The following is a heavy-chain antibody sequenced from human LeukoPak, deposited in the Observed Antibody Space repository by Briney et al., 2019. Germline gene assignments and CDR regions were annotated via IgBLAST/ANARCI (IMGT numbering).Heavy chain of an antibody. CDR2: INPNSGGT. J-gene: IGHJ3*02. Sequence: ASVKVSCKASGYTFTSYGISWVRQAPGQGLEWMGWINPNSGGTNYAQKFQGRVTMTRDTSISTAYMELSRLRSDDTAVYYCARDRHTAMVSFAAFDIWGQGTMVTVSS. D-gene: IGHD5-18*01. V-gene: IGHV1-2*02. CDR3: ARDRHTAMVSFAAFDI. CDR1: GYTFTSYG.